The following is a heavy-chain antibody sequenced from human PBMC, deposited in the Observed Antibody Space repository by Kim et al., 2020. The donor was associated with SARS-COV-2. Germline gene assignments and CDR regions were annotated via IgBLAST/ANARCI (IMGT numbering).Heavy chain of an antibody. V-gene: IGHV4-34*01. Sequence: SETLSLTCAVYGGSFSGYYWSWIRQPPGKGLEWIGEINHSGSTNYNPSLKSRVTISVDTSKNQFSLKLSSVTAADTAVYYCARFFIAAAGTGGAFDIWGQGTMVTVSS. CDR3: ARFFIAAAGTGGAFDI. J-gene: IGHJ3*02. CDR2: INHSGST. D-gene: IGHD6-13*01. CDR1: GGSFSGYY.